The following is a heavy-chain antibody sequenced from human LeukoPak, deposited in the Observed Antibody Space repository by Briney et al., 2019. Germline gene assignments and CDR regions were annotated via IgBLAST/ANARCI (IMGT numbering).Heavy chain of an antibody. CDR3: AKGLEDY. Sequence: GGSLRLSCAASGFTFSSYAMHWVRQAPGKGLEWVSGISWNSGSIGYADSVKGRFTISRDNAKNSLYLQMNSLRAEDTALYYCAKGLEDYWGQGTLVTVSS. V-gene: IGHV3-9*01. CDR1: GFTFSSYA. J-gene: IGHJ4*02. CDR2: ISWNSGSI.